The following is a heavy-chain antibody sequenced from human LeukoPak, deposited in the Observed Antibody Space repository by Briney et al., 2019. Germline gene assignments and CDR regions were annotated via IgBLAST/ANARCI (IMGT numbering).Heavy chain of an antibody. CDR3: ARKLDSSGYNYYYYMDV. CDR2: ISSSSSYK. V-gene: IGHV3-21*01. CDR1: GFTFSNYY. Sequence: GGSLRLSCAAPGFTFSNYYMNWVRQAPGKGLEWVSSISSSSSYKYYADSVKGRFTISRDNAKNSLYLQMNSLRAEDTAVYYCARKLDSSGYNYYYYMDVWGKGTTVTVSS. J-gene: IGHJ6*03. D-gene: IGHD3-22*01.